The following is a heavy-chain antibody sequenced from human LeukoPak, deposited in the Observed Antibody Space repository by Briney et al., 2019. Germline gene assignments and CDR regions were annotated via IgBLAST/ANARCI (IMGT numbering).Heavy chain of an antibody. J-gene: IGHJ4*02. V-gene: IGHV3-15*01. CDR2: IKSKTDGGTT. Sequence: GGSLRLSCAVSGFIFSNVWMSWVRQAAGKGLEWVGRIKSKTDGGTTDYAAPVKGRFTISRDDPKNTLYLQLNSLNTADTGVYYCTTDPRNGYYFDYWGQGTLVTVSS. CDR3: TTDPRNGYYFDY. CDR1: GFIFSNVW. D-gene: IGHD1-1*01.